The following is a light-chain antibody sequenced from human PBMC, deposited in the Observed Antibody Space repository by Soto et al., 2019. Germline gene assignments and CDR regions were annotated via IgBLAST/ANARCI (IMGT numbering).Light chain of an antibody. Sequence: EIVLTQSPATLSLSPGERATLSCRASQSISNYLAWYQQKPGQAPSLLIYDTSNRATGFPARFSGSGSGTDFTLTISSLEPEDFAVYYCKQRAKWPITFGQGTRLEIK. V-gene: IGKV3-11*01. CDR2: DTS. CDR3: KQRAKWPIT. CDR1: QSISNY. J-gene: IGKJ5*01.